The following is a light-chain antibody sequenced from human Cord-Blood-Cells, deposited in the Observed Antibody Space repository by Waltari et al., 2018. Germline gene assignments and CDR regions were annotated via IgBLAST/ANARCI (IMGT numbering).Light chain of an antibody. CDR3: QQYNNWPRT. J-gene: IGKJ1*01. V-gene: IGKV3-15*01. Sequence: EIVMTQSPATLSVSPGARAPLSCRASQSVSSNLAWYQQKPGQAPRLLIYGASTRATGIPARFSGSGSGTEFTLTISSLQSEDFAVYYCQQYNNWPRTFGQGTKVEIK. CDR1: QSVSSN. CDR2: GAS.